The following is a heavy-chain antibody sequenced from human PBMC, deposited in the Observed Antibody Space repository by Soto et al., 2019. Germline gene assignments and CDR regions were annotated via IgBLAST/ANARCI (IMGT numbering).Heavy chain of an antibody. CDR3: ARSRWNDYAEN. CDR2: IKQDGTEK. J-gene: IGHJ4*02. CDR1: GFTFSMYW. D-gene: IGHD4-17*01. Sequence: EVQLVESGGGLVQPVGSLRLSCAASGFTFSMYWMSWVRQAPGKGLEWVANIKQDGTEKNYVDFVKGRFTIFRDNAKNSLYLQMKSLRAEDTAVYYCARSRWNDYAENWGQGTLVTVSS. V-gene: IGHV3-7*03.